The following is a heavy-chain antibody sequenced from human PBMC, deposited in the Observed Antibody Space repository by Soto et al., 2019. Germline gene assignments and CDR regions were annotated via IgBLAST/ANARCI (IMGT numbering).Heavy chain of an antibody. CDR2: IYPGDSDT. Sequence: GESLKISCQASGYSFISSCIGWVRQMPGKGLEWMGIIYPGDSDTRYSPSFQGQVTISADKSTSTAYLQWSSLKASDTATYYCARMMAASGTAFDYCGQGALVTVSS. CDR1: GYSFISSC. CDR3: ARMMAASGTAFDY. V-gene: IGHV5-51*01. J-gene: IGHJ4*02. D-gene: IGHD6-13*01.